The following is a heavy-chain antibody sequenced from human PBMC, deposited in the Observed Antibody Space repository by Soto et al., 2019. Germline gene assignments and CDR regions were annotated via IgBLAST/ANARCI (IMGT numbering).Heavy chain of an antibody. Sequence: SETLCLTCAVDGGSFSGYYWSWIRQPPGKGLEWIGEINHSGSTNYNPSLKSRVTISVDTSKNQFSLKLSSVTAADTAVYYCAKDGYYVSEGPPIDYWGQGTLVTVSS. CDR2: INHSGST. D-gene: IGHD3-10*01. J-gene: IGHJ4*02. CDR3: AKDGYYVSEGPPIDY. CDR1: GGSFSGYY. V-gene: IGHV4-34*01.